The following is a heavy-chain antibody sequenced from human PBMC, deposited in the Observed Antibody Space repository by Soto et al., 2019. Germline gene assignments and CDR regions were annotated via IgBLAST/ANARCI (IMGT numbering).Heavy chain of an antibody. Sequence: SQTLSLTCAISGDSVPSNSAAWNWIRQSPSRGLEWLGRTYYRSKWYNDYAVSVKSRITINPDTSKNQFSLQLNSVTPEDTAVYYCAREVWFGEFPYNWFDPWGQGTLVTVSS. J-gene: IGHJ5*02. V-gene: IGHV6-1*01. CDR2: TYYRSKWYN. D-gene: IGHD3-10*01. CDR1: GDSVPSNSAA. CDR3: AREVWFGEFPYNWFDP.